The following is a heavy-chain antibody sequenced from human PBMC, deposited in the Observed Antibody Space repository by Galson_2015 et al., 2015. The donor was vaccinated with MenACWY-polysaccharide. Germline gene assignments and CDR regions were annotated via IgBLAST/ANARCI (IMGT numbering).Heavy chain of an antibody. CDR2: ISKDGSNK. Sequence: SLRLSCAASGFTLSSHGMHWVRQAPGKGLEWVSVISKDGSNKYYGDFVKGRFTISRDSSKNMLYLQMNSLRADDTATFYCAKGDTYGNYVDYWGQGTLVTVSS. D-gene: IGHD3-10*01. CDR1: GFTLSSHG. J-gene: IGHJ4*02. V-gene: IGHV3-30*18. CDR3: AKGDTYGNYVDY.